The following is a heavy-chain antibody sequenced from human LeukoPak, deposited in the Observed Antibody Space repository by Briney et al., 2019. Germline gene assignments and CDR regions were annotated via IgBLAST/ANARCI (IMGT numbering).Heavy chain of an antibody. CDR3: AKDWHILTGRNCFDP. CDR1: GYTFTGYY. J-gene: IGHJ5*02. CDR2: VTSYNGDT. Sequence: ASVKVSCKASGYTFTGYYMHWVRQAPGQGLEWMGWVTSYNGDTNYAQKFHGRVTMTTDTSTSTAYMELRSLRFDDTAIYYCAKDWHILTGRNCFDPWGQGTLVTVSS. D-gene: IGHD3-9*01. V-gene: IGHV1-18*04.